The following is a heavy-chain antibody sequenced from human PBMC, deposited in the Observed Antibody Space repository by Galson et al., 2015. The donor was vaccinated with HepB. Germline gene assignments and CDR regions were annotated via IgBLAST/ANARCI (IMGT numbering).Heavy chain of an antibody. CDR3: ARAPRRDGYNFGPPYWYFDL. J-gene: IGHJ2*01. Sequence: SLRLSCAASGFTVSSNYMSWVRQAPGKGLEWVSVIYNGGSTYYADSVKGRFTISRDNSKNTLYLQMHSLRAEDTAVYYCARAPRRDGYNFGPPYWYFDLWGRGTLVIVSS. D-gene: IGHD5-24*01. CDR2: IYNGGST. V-gene: IGHV3-53*01. CDR1: GFTVSSNY.